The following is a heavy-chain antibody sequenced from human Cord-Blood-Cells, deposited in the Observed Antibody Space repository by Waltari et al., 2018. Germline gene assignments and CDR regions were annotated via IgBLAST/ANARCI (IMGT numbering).Heavy chain of an antibody. Sequence: QVQLQESGPGLVKPSETLSLTCTVSGGSVSSGSSYWSWIRQPPGKGLEWIGYIYYSGSTNYNPSLKSRVTISVDTSKNQFSLKLSSVTAADTAVYYCARDQRTGIFDYWGQGTLVTVSS. CDR2: IYYSGST. V-gene: IGHV4-61*01. D-gene: IGHD3-9*01. J-gene: IGHJ4*02. CDR1: GGSVSSGSSY. CDR3: ARDQRTGIFDY.